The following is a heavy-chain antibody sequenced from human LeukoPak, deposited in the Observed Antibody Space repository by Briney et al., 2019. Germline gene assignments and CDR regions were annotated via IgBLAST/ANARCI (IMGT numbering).Heavy chain of an antibody. CDR2: IIPSFGTA. V-gene: IGHV1-69*13. CDR1: GGTFSSYA. D-gene: IGHD2-2*01. CDR3: ARSHNQIWVPAATGYFDY. Sequence: ASVKVSCKASGGTFSSYAISWVRQAPGQGLEWMGGIIPSFGTANYAQKFQGRVTITADESTSTAYMELNSLRSEDTAVYYCARSHNQIWVPAATGYFDYWGQGTLVTVSS. J-gene: IGHJ4*02.